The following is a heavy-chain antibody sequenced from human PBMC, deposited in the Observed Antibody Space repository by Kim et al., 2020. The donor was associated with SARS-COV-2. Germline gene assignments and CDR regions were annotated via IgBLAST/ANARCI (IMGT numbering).Heavy chain of an antibody. J-gene: IGHJ4*02. CDR2: IIPIFGST. D-gene: IGHD3-22*01. V-gene: IGHV1-69*13. Sequence: SVKVSCKASGGTFSSYAIGWVRQAPGQGLEWMGGIIPIFGSTNYAQKFQGRVTITADESTSTAYMELSSLVYMELSSLRSEDTAVYYCARVGAYDSSGPDFDYWGQGTLVTVSS. CDR3: ARVGAYDSSGPDFDY. CDR1: GGTFSSYA.